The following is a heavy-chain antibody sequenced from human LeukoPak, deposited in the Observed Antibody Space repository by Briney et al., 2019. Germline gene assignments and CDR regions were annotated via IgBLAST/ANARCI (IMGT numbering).Heavy chain of an antibody. CDR2: IYYSGST. V-gene: IGHV4-31*03. D-gene: IGHD3-3*01. CDR1: XXSISXGGYY. CDR3: AREAQYDFWSGYLDY. J-gene: IGHJ4*02. Sequence: TXXXXXXSISXGGYYWSWIRQHPGKGLEWIGYIYYSGSTYYNPSLKSRVTISVDTSKNQFSLKLSSVTAADTAVYYCAREAQYDFWSGYLDYWGQGTLVTVSS.